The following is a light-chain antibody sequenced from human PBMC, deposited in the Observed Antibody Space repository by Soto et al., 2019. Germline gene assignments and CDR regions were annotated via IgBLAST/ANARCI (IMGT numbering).Light chain of an antibody. Sequence: QSALTQPASVSGSPGQSITISCTGTSNDVGGYNLVSWFQQHPGKAPKLMISEVNKRPSGVSHRFSGSKSANTASLTISGLQAEDEADYYCCSHVGGSSPQWVFGGGTQLTVL. V-gene: IGLV2-23*02. J-gene: IGLJ3*02. CDR1: SNDVGGYNL. CDR2: EVN. CDR3: CSHVGGSSPQWV.